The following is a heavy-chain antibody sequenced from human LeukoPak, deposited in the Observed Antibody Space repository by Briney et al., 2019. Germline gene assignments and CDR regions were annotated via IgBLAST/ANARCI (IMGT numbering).Heavy chain of an antibody. CDR2: ISGSGGST. CDR1: GFTFSSYA. Sequence: GGSLRLSCAASGFTFSSYAMSWVRQAPGKGLEWVSAISGSGGSTYYADSVKGRFTISRDNSKNTLYLQMNSLRAEDTAVYYCARGGSGWYKALDYWGQGTLVTVSS. CDR3: ARGGSGWYKALDY. D-gene: IGHD6-19*01. J-gene: IGHJ4*02. V-gene: IGHV3-23*01.